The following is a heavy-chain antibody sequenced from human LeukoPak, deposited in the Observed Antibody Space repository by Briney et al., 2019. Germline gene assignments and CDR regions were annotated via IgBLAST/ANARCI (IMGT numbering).Heavy chain of an antibody. D-gene: IGHD1-1*01. Sequence: PSETLSLTCTVSGGSISSGTYYWTWFRQPPGKGLGWIGYINYSENMDRDNTNYSPSLKSRVTMSLDMSKNHCSLNLTSVTAADSAVYYCARGRAGIDRWGRGTLVIVS. CDR1: GGSISSGTYY. J-gene: IGHJ5*02. V-gene: IGHV4-61*01. CDR2: INYSENMDRDNT. CDR3: ARGRAGIDR.